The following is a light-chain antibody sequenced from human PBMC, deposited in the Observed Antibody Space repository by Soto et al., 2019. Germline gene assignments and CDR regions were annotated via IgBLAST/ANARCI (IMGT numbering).Light chain of an antibody. J-gene: IGKJ5*01. Sequence: EIVMTQSPATLSVSPGERATLSCRASQSVGSDLAWYQQKPGQAPRLVIYDIFTRATGVPTRISGSGSGTDFTLTISSLDPEDSAVYYCQQRNIWPPVTFCQGTRLEIK. CDR1: QSVGSD. V-gene: IGKV3D-15*01. CDR2: DIF. CDR3: QQRNIWPPVT.